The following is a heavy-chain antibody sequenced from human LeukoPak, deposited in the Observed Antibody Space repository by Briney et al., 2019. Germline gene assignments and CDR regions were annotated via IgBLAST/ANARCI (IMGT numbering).Heavy chain of an antibody. CDR3: ARARRIASSWYYFDY. V-gene: IGHV3-21*01. CDR1: GFTFSSYS. J-gene: IGHJ4*02. Sequence: PGGSLRLSCAASGFTFSSYSMNWVRQAPGKGLEWVSSISSSSSYIYYADSVKGRFTISRDNAKNSLYLQMSSLRAEGTAVYYCARARRIASSWYYFDYWGQGTLVTVSS. CDR2: ISSSSSYI. D-gene: IGHD6-13*01.